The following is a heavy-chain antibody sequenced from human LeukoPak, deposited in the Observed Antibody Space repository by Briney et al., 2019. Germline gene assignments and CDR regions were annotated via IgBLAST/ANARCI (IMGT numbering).Heavy chain of an antibody. V-gene: IGHV1-18*01. CDR1: GGTFSSYA. J-gene: IGHJ4*02. CDR3: ARALYSDSSGYYPGLDH. D-gene: IGHD3-22*01. CDR2: ISNYNGDT. Sequence: GASVKVSCKASGGTFSSYAISWVRQAPGQGLEWVGWISNYNGDTRYAQKFQGRVTMTTDTSTRTSNMELRNLGSDDTAVYYCARALYSDSSGYYPGLDHWGQGTLVTVSS.